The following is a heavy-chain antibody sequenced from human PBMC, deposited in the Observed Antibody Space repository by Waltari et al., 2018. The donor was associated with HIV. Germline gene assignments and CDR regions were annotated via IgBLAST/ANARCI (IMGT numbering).Heavy chain of an antibody. D-gene: IGHD2-21*02. Sequence: EEQLVESGGGLVYPGGSQRLSCAASGFTFYKYNMHWVRQAPGKGLEWISFINWNSEDRGYADSVKGRFFISRDNANDIVFLQMNSVRDEDTAVYYCARDGDWALGSWGQGTQVIVSS. CDR3: ARDGDWALGS. CDR2: INWNSEDR. V-gene: IGHV3-48*02. CDR1: GFTFYKYN. J-gene: IGHJ4*02.